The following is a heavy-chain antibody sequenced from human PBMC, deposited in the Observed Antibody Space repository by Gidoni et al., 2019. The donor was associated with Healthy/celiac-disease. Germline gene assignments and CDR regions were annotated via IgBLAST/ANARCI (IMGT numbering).Heavy chain of an antibody. D-gene: IGHD3-10*01. CDR2: ISGSGVST. V-gene: IGHV3-23*01. Sequence: EVQLLESGGGMVQPGGSLRLSCAASAFPFRSYAMSWVRQAPGKGLEWVSAISGSGVSTYYADSVKGRFTISRDNSKNTLYLQMNSLRAEDTAVYYCANPQGDATKGYYFDYWGQGTLVTVSS. CDR3: ANPQGDATKGYYFDY. CDR1: AFPFRSYA. J-gene: IGHJ4*02.